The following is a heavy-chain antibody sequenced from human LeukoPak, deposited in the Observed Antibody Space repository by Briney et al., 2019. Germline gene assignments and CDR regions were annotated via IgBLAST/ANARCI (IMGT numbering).Heavy chain of an antibody. CDR2: IYPGDSDT. Sequence: GESLKISCKGSGYSFTNYWIGWVRLMPGKGLEWMGIIYPGDSDTRYSPSFQGQVTISADKSISTAYLQWSSLKASDTAIYYCARRPYGDDRIWHFDLWGRGTLVTVSS. D-gene: IGHD4-17*01. CDR3: ARRPYGDDRIWHFDL. V-gene: IGHV5-51*01. CDR1: GYSFTNYW. J-gene: IGHJ2*01.